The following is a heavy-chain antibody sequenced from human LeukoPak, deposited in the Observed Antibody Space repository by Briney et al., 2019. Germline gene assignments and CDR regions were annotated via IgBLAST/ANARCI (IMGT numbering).Heavy chain of an antibody. Sequence: ASVKVSCKASGGTFSSYAISWVRQAPGQGLEWMGRIIPIFGIANYAQKFQGRVTITTDESTSTAYMELSSLRSEDTAVYYCARARKGYYYDSSGYGDFDYWGQGTLVTVSS. D-gene: IGHD3-22*01. V-gene: IGHV1-69*05. CDR3: ARARKGYYYDSSGYGDFDY. J-gene: IGHJ4*02. CDR2: IIPIFGIA. CDR1: GGTFSSYA.